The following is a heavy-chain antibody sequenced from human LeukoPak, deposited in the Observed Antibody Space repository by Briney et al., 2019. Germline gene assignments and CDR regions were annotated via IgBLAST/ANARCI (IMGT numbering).Heavy chain of an antibody. CDR3: ARRDGTRQYYFDY. Sequence: GGSLRLSCAASGFTFSNYDMNWVRQAPGKGLEWVSVISGGSSSIFYVDSVKGRFTISRGNSKNTLYLQMNSLRAEDTALYYCARRDGTRQYYFDYWGQGTLVTVSS. J-gene: IGHJ4*02. D-gene: IGHD5-24*01. V-gene: IGHV3-23*01. CDR2: ISGGSSSI. CDR1: GFTFSNYD.